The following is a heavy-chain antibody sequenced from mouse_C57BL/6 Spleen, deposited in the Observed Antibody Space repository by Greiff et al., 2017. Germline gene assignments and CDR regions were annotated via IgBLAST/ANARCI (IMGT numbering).Heavy chain of an antibody. V-gene: IGHV1-26*01. CDR1: GYTFTDYY. CDR3: ARRDGYTWFAY. Sequence: VQLQQSGPELVKPGASVKISCKASGYTFTDYYMNWVKQSHGKSLEWIGDINPNNGGTSYNQKFKGKATLTVDKSSSTAYMELRSLTSEDSAVYYCARRDGYTWFAYWGQGTLVTVSA. D-gene: IGHD2-3*01. J-gene: IGHJ3*01. CDR2: INPNNGGT.